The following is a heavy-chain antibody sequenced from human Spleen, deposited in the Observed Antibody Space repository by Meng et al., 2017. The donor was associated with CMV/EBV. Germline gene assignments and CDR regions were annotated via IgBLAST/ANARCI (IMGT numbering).Heavy chain of an antibody. D-gene: IGHD4-17*01. CDR3: AREGPDYGDYNY. J-gene: IGHJ4*02. Sequence: QVLLGQVGAEGKKPGASGKVSCKASGYTFTSYGISWVRQAPGQGLEWMGWISAYNGNTNYAQKLQGRVTMTTDTSTSTAYMELRSLRSDDTAVYYCAREGPDYGDYNYWGQGTLVTVSS. CDR2: ISAYNGNT. CDR1: GYTFTSYG. V-gene: IGHV1-18*01.